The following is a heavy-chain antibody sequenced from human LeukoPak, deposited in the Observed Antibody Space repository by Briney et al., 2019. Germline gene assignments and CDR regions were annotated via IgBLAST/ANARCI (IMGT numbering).Heavy chain of an antibody. V-gene: IGHV3-48*04. CDR1: GFIFSSFS. D-gene: IGHD3-10*02. CDR2: ISSSSRTI. Sequence: GGSLRLSCAASGFIFSSFSMNWVRQAPGKGLEWISYISSSSRTIYYADSVKGRFTISRDNAKNSLYLQMNSLRAEDTAVYYCAELGITMIGGVWGKGTTVTISS. CDR3: AELGITMIGGV. J-gene: IGHJ6*04.